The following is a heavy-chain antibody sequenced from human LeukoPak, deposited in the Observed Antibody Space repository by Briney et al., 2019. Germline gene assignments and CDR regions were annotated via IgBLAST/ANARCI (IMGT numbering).Heavy chain of an antibody. CDR2: FDPEDGET. CDR3: ARVGGYCSSTSCYTRPRFQH. D-gene: IGHD2-2*02. Sequence: ASVKVSCKVSGYTLTELSMHWVRQAPGKGLEWMGGFDPEDGETIYAQKFQGRVTMTEDTSTDTAYMELSSLRSEDTAVYYCARVGGYCSSTSCYTRPRFQHWGQGTLVTVSS. J-gene: IGHJ1*01. V-gene: IGHV1-24*01. CDR1: GYTLTELS.